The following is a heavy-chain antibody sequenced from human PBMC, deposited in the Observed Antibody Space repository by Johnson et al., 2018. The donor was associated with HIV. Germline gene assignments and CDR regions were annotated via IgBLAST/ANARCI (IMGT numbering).Heavy chain of an antibody. CDR2: IKQDGSEK. V-gene: IGHV3-7*01. J-gene: IGHJ3*02. CDR3: ARDREASASGDAFDI. D-gene: IGHD1-26*01. Sequence: VQLVESGGGLIQPGGSLRLSCAASGFTVSSNYMSWVRQAPGKGLEWVAKIKQDGSEKYYVDSVKGRFTLSRDNAKNSLYLQMNNLGAKDTAVYYCARDREASASGDAFDIWGRGTMVTVSS. CDR1: GFTVSSNY.